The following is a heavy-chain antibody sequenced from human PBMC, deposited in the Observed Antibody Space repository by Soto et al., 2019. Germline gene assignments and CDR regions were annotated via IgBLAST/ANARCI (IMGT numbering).Heavy chain of an antibody. V-gene: IGHV4-59*01. CDR3: ARWGWGHYDSSGYGFDY. CDR2: IYYSGST. Sequence: SETLSLTCTVSGGSISSYYWSWIRQPPGKGLEWIGYIYYSGSTNYNPSLKSRVTISVDTSKNQFSLKLSSVTAADTAVYYCARWGWGHYDSSGYGFDYWGQGTLVTVSS. D-gene: IGHD3-22*01. J-gene: IGHJ4*02. CDR1: GGSISSYY.